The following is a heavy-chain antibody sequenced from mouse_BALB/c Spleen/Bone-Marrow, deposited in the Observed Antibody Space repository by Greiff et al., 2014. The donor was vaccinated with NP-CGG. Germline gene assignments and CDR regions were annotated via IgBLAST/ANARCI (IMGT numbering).Heavy chain of an antibody. CDR2: ISSGGSYT. CDR3: ARHDYDEENFDY. V-gene: IGHV5-6*02. Sequence: EVMLVESGGDLVKPGGSLKLSCAASGFTFSSYGMSWVRQTPDKRLEWVATISSGGSYTYYPDSVKGRFTISRDNAKNTLYPQMSSLKSEDTAMYYCARHDYDEENFDYWGQGTTLTVSS. D-gene: IGHD2-4*01. J-gene: IGHJ2*01. CDR1: GFTFSSYG.